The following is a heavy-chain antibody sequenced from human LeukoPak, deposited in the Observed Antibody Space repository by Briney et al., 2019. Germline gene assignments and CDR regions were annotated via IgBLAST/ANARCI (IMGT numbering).Heavy chain of an antibody. V-gene: IGHV1-24*01. D-gene: IGHD6-19*01. J-gene: IGHJ4*02. CDR1: GYTLTELS. CDR2: FDPEDGET. Sequence: ASVKVSCKVSGYTLTELSMHWVRQAPGKGLEWIGGFDPEDGETIYAQKFQGRVTMTEDTSTDTAYMELSSLRSEDTAVYYCATGEQWLVGRFDYWGQGTLVTVSS. CDR3: ATGEQWLVGRFDY.